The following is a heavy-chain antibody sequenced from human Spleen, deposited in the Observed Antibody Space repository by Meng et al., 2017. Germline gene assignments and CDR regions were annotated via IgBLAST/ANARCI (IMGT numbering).Heavy chain of an antibody. J-gene: IGHJ4*02. CDR2: ISGSGSSA. V-gene: IGHV3-23*01. D-gene: IGHD6-19*01. CDR3: AIAVAGRFDY. CDR1: RFTVSNSE. Sequence: GESLKISCATSRFTVSNSEMSRVRQAPGKGLEWVSSISGSGSSAYYADSVKGRFTISRDNSKNTLYLQMNSLRAEDTAVYYCAIAVAGRFDYWGQGTLVTVSS.